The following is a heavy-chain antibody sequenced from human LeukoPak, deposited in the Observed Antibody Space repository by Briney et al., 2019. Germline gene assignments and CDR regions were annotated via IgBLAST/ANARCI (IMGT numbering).Heavy chain of an antibody. CDR2: INPNSGGT. V-gene: IGHV1-2*02. D-gene: IGHD3-3*01. CDR1: GYTFTGYY. J-gene: IGHJ4*02. CDR3: ATFWSGPTYFDY. Sequence: ASVKVSCKASGYTFTGYYMHWVRQAPGQGLEWXGWINPNSGGTNYAQKFQGMVTMTRDTSISTAYMELSRLRSDDTAVYYCATFWSGPTYFDYWGQGTLVTVSS.